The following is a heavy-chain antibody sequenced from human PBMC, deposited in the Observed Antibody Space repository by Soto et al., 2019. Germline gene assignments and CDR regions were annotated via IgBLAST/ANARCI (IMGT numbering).Heavy chain of an antibody. J-gene: IGHJ5*02. CDR2: IDPRDSQT. D-gene: IGHD1-26*01. CDR1: GYTFTTFW. V-gene: IGHV5-10-1*01. CDR3: ARLFCSTDTCDSWLDP. Sequence: PGESLKISCTGFGYTFTTFWISWVRQMPGKGLEWMGRIDPRDSQTNYSPSFQGHVTISVDKSISTAYLQWDSLKASDTAMYYCARLFCSTDTCDSWLDPWGEGTLVTV.